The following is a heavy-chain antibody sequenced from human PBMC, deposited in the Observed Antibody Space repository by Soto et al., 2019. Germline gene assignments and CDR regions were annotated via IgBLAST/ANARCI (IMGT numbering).Heavy chain of an antibody. Sequence: QVQLVQSGAEVKKPGYSVKVSCKASGGTFSSYAISWVRQAPGQGLEWMGGIIPIFGTANYAQKFQGRVTITADESTSTAYMELSSLRSEDTAVYYCARGTYSYCSGGSCLLDYWGQGTLVTVSS. D-gene: IGHD2-15*01. CDR1: GGTFSSYA. J-gene: IGHJ4*02. V-gene: IGHV1-69*01. CDR2: IIPIFGTA. CDR3: ARGTYSYCSGGSCLLDY.